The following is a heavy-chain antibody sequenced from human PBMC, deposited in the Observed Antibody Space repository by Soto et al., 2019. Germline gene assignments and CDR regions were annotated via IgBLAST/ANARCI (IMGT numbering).Heavy chain of an antibody. CDR2: IGSSGST. CDR1: GFTFDTYA. J-gene: IGHJ4*02. D-gene: IGHD3-3*01. V-gene: IGHV3-23*01. CDR3: AKGFRSLEWYSLAPFDY. Sequence: GGSLRLSCVASGFTFDTYALNWVRQAPGKGLEWVSAIGSSGSTYYADSVRGRFTISRDTPKKTLYLQMNSLRVEDTAKYYCAKGFRSLEWYSLAPFDYWGQGALVTVSS.